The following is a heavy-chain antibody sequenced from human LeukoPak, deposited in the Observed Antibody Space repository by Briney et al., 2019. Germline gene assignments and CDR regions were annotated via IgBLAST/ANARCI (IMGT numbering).Heavy chain of an antibody. J-gene: IGHJ4*02. CDR3: ARDPPGYSSSWD. D-gene: IGHD6-13*01. Sequence: SETLSLTCTVSGGSISSGDYYWSWIRQPPGKGLEWIGYIYYSGSTYYNPSLKSRVTISVDTSKNQFSLKPSSVTAADTAVYYCARDPPGYSSSWDWGQGTLVTVSS. CDR2: IYYSGST. CDR1: GGSISSGDYY. V-gene: IGHV4-30-4*08.